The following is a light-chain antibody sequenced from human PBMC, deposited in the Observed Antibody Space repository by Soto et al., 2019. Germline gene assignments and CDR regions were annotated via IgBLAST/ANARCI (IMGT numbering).Light chain of an antibody. CDR3: QQYGSSPWT. J-gene: IGKJ1*01. CDR2: GAS. Sequence: EVLVSKSPATLSVSPGAGATLSCRASQSVGSNLAWYQQKPGQTPRVLIYGASSRATGIPDRFSGSGSGTDFTLTISRLEPEDFAVYYCQQYGSSPWTFGQGTKVDIK. CDR1: QSVGSN. V-gene: IGKV3-20*01.